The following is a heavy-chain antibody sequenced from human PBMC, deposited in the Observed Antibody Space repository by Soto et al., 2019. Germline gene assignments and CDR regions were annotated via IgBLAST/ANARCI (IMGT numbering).Heavy chain of an antibody. D-gene: IGHD6-19*01. CDR2: GYHDGTN. CDR1: GASIDDIGHH. V-gene: IGHV4-39*02. Sequence: QLRESGPGQVSPSETLSLTCSVSGASIDDIGHHWSWLRRSPGRGLEWIASGYHDGTNYSNPCLKSRVSVSVDTSQNQFSLRLACVTAADTAVYYCARDKGMSVVGFFRKDTYFGLDVWGPVATVNVSS. J-gene: IGHJ6*02. CDR3: ARDKGMSVVGFFRKDTYFGLDV.